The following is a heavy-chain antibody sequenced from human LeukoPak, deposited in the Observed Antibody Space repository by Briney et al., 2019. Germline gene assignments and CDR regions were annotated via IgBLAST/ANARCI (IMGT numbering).Heavy chain of an antibody. V-gene: IGHV4-39*07. J-gene: IGHJ4*02. CDR3: ASGGLDRFDY. CDR1: GGSISSGGYY. Sequence: PSETLSLTCTVSGGSISSGGYYWSWIRQPPGKGLEWIGEINHSGSTNYNPSLKSRVTISVDTSKNQFSLKLSSVTAADTAVYYCASGGLDRFDYWGQGTLVTVSS. CDR2: INHSGST. D-gene: IGHD1-1*01.